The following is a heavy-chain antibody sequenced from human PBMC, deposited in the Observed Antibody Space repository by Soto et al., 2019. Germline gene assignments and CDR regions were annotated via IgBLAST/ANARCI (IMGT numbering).Heavy chain of an antibody. D-gene: IGHD2-8*01. CDR3: AKDKVDHNGVWDPFDR. CDR2: LGGTNSDT. J-gene: IGHJ3*02. V-gene: IGHV3-23*01. CDR1: GFTFSDYA. Sequence: VGSLSLSCAASGFTFSDYAMNWVRQAPGKGLEWVSGLGGTNSDTHYAASVEGRFTVSRDNSKSTLFLQMNSLRAEDTAVYYCAKDKVDHNGVWDPFDRWGQGTMVTVSS.